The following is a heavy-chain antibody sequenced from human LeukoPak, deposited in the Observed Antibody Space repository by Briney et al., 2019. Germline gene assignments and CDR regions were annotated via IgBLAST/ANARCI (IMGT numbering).Heavy chain of an antibody. D-gene: IGHD3-10*01. V-gene: IGHV3-53*01. Sequence: PGGSLRLSCAASGFTVSSNYMSWVRQAPGKGLEWVSVIYGGGSTYYADSVKGRFTMSRDNSKNTLYLQMNSLRAEDTAVYYCARGSPILRGRPFDYWGQGTLVTVSS. J-gene: IGHJ4*02. CDR3: ARGSPILRGRPFDY. CDR2: IYGGGST. CDR1: GFTVSSNY.